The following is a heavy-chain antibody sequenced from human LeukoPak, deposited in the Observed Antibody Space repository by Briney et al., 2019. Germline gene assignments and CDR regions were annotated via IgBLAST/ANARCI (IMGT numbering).Heavy chain of an antibody. CDR1: GFTVSSNF. V-gene: IGHV3-53*05. Sequence: GGSLRLSCAASGFTVSSNFVSWVRHAPGKGLEWVSVMYSGGSAYYADSVQGRFTISRDNSRKTLYLQMSSLRAEGTAVYYCVKSYNSGWYFFDYWGQGTLVTVSS. CDR2: MYSGGSA. J-gene: IGHJ4*02. CDR3: VKSYNSGWYFFDY. D-gene: IGHD6-19*01.